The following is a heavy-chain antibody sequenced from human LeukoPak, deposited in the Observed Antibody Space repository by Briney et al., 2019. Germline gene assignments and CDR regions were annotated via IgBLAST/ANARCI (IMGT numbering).Heavy chain of an antibody. CDR2: IKQDGSEK. V-gene: IGHV3-7*03. D-gene: IGHD3-10*01. Sequence: GGSLRLSCAASGFNFSSYWMSWVRQAPGKGLEWVANIKQDGSEKYYVDSVKGRFTISRDNAKNSLYLQMNSLRAEDTAVYYCARDRRGPYDYWGQGTLVTVSS. CDR1: GFNFSSYW. J-gene: IGHJ4*02. CDR3: ARDRRGPYDY.